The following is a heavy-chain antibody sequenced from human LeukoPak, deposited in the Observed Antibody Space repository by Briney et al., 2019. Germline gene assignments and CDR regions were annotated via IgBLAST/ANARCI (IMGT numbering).Heavy chain of an antibody. Sequence: SETLSLTCTVSGGSISSYYRSWIRQPPGKGLEWIGRIYTSGSTNYNPSLKSRVTMSVDTSKNQFSLKLSSVTGADTAVYYCARERGYSYGSGYYYYGMDVWGQGTTVTVSS. CDR3: ARERGYSYGSGYYYYGMDV. D-gene: IGHD5-18*01. J-gene: IGHJ6*02. CDR1: GGSISSYY. V-gene: IGHV4-4*07. CDR2: IYTSGST.